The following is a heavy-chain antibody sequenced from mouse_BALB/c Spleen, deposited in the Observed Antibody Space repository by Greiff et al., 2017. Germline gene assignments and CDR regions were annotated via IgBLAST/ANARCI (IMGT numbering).Heavy chain of an antibody. J-gene: IGHJ4*01. D-gene: IGHD4-1*01. V-gene: IGHV6-6*02. CDR3: TTGTYAMDY. CDR2: IRLKSDNYAT. CDR1: GFTFSSYW. Sequence: EVKLVESGGGLVQPGGSMKLSCVASGFTFSSYWMSWVRQSPEKGLEWVAEIRLKSDNYATHYAESVKGKFTISRDDSKSRLYLQMNSLRAEDTGIYYCTTGTYAMDYWGQGTSVTVSS.